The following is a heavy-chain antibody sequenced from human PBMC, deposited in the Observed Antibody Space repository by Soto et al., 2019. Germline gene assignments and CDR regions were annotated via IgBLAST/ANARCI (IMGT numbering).Heavy chain of an antibody. CDR3: ARDAGYCSSTSCRRGFDY. Sequence: ASVKVSCKASGYTFTSYGMHWVRQAPGQRLEWMGWINAGNGNTKYSQKFQGRVTITRDTSASTAYMELSSLRSEDTAVYYCARDAGYCSSTSCRRGFDYWGQGTLVTVSS. D-gene: IGHD2-2*01. V-gene: IGHV1-3*01. J-gene: IGHJ4*02. CDR2: INAGNGNT. CDR1: GYTFTSYG.